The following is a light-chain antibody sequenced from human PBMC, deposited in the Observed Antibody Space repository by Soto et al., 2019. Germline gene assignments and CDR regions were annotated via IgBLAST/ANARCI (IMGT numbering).Light chain of an antibody. CDR2: DVS. J-gene: IGLJ1*01. CDR3: SSNTSTNTPYV. V-gene: IGLV2-14*01. CDR1: SSDVGAYNY. Sequence: QSALTQSASVSGSLGQSITISCTGTSSDVGAYNYVSWYQQYPGKAPKVMIHDVSNRPSGVSSRFSGSKSGNTASLTISGLQAEDEADYYCSSNTSTNTPYVFGSGTKVTVL.